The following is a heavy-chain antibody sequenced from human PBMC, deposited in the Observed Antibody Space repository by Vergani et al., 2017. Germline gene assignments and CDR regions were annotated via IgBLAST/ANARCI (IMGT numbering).Heavy chain of an antibody. CDR1: GFSFRNAW. V-gene: IGHV3-15*07. CDR2: IKSTFDRGTT. CDR3: TTDQRYCGDGSCYWLRDHHYYGMDV. J-gene: IGHJ6*02. D-gene: IGHD2-21*01. Sequence: EVQLVESGGGIVKPGGSLRLSCVASGFSFRNAWMNWVRRTPGKGLEWVGRIKSTFDRGTTDYAAAVKGRFTISRDDSKNTLFLQMNGLKTEDIGVYYCTTDQRYCGDGSCYWLRDHHYYGMDVWGQGTTVTVSS.